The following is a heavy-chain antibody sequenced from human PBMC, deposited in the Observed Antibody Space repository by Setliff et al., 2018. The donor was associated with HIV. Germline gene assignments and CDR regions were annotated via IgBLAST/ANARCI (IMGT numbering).Heavy chain of an antibody. CDR1: GYSFTNYW. Sequence: PGESLKISCKGSGYSFTNYWVGWVRQMPGRGLEWVGIIYPIDSDTKYSPSFWGRVTISVDKSTNTAYLHWNSLRPADTAMYYCGRSGKSGELYAYWGQGTQVTVSS. J-gene: IGHJ4*02. CDR3: GRSGKSGELYAY. D-gene: IGHD3-10*01. V-gene: IGHV5-51*01. CDR2: IYPIDSDT.